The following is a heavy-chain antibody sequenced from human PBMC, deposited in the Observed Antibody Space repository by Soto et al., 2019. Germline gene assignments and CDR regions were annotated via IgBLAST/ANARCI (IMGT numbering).Heavy chain of an antibody. CDR3: ARESSSWSPTAEQYNWFDP. V-gene: IGHV4-4*02. J-gene: IGHJ5*02. Sequence: PSETLCLTCGVSSGSLGSSDGWSWVRQPPGKGLEWIGEIYHSGSTNYNPSLKSRVTISVDKSKNQFSLKLSSVTAADTAVYYCARESSSWSPTAEQYNWFDPWGQGTLVTVSS. D-gene: IGHD6-13*01. CDR1: SGSLGSSDG. CDR2: IYHSGST.